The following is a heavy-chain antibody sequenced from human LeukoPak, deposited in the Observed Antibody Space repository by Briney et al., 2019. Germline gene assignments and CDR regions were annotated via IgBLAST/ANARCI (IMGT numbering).Heavy chain of an antibody. V-gene: IGHV4-38-2*02. CDR2: TYHSGST. D-gene: IGHD6-13*01. CDR3: ARVNSSSWYPSDQYYFDY. CDR1: GYSISSGYY. J-gene: IGHJ4*02. Sequence: SETLSLTCTVSGYSISSGYYWGWIRQPPGRGLNGIGITYHSGSTYYNPSLKSRVTISVDTSKNQFSLKLSSVTAADTAVYYCARVNSSSWYPSDQYYFDYWGQGTLVTVSS.